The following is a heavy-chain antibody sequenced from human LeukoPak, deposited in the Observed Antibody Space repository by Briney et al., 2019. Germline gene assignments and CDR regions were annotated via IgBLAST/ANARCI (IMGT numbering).Heavy chain of an antibody. D-gene: IGHD6-13*01. J-gene: IGHJ6*03. Sequence: GGSLRLSCAASGFTFSSYAMSWVRQAPGKGLEWVSAISGSGGSTYYADSVKGRFTISRDNSKNTLYLQMNSLRAEDTAVYYCAKDYSSSWNYYYYMDVWGKGTTVTVSS. CDR2: ISGSGGST. V-gene: IGHV3-23*01. CDR3: AKDYSSSWNYYYYMDV. CDR1: GFTFSSYA.